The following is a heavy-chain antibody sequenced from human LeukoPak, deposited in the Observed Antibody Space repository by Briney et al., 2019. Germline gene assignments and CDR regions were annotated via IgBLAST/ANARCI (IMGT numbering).Heavy chain of an antibody. V-gene: IGHV3-23*01. J-gene: IGHJ4*02. Sequence: GGSLRLSCAASGFTFSSYGMSWVRQAPGKGLEWVSAISGSGGSTYYADSVKGRFTISRDNSKNTLYLQMNSLRAEDTAVYYCANVDYYDSSGYNDYWGQGTLVTVSS. CDR3: ANVDYYDSSGYNDY. CDR1: GFTFSSYG. D-gene: IGHD3-22*01. CDR2: ISGSGGST.